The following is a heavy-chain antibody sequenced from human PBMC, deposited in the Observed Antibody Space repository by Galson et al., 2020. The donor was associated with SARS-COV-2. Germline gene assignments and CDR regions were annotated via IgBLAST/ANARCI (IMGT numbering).Heavy chain of an antibody. Sequence: GESLKISCAASGFAFSSYPMHWVHQAPGKGLEWVALISFDGGNKYYADSVKGRFTMSRDNSKNTLYLQMNSLRDEDTAVYYCARATIGTGAFDYWGQGTLVIVSS. J-gene: IGHJ4*02. V-gene: IGHV3-30-3*01. CDR2: ISFDGGNK. CDR3: ARATIGTGAFDY. D-gene: IGHD2-2*01. CDR1: GFAFSSYP.